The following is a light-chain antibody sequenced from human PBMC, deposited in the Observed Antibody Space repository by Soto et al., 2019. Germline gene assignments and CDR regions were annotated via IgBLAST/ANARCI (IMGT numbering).Light chain of an antibody. V-gene: IGLV2-14*01. CDR1: RSDVGAYNY. CDR3: SSYSGSNNLV. Sequence: QSALKQPASVSGSPGQSITISCTGTRSDVGAYNYVSWYQRHPGKAPKLLIYEVNSRPSGVSNRFSGSKSGNTASLTISGLQAEDDADYSCSSYSGSNNLVFGGVTK. J-gene: IGLJ2*01. CDR2: EVN.